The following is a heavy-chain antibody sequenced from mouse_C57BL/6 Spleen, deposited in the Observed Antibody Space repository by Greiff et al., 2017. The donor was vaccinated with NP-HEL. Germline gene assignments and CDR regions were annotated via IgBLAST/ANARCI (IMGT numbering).Heavy chain of an antibody. CDR2: IYPGSGST. CDR1: GYTFTSYW. V-gene: IGHV1-55*01. CDR3: AKSLRYSDYYSDY. D-gene: IGHD1-1*01. Sequence: VQLQQPGAELVKPGASVKMSCKASGYTFTSYWITWVKQRPGQGLEWIGDIYPGSGSTNYNEKFKSKATLTVDTSSSTAYMQLSSLTSEDSAVYCSAKSLRYSDYYSDYWGQGTTLTVSS. J-gene: IGHJ2*01.